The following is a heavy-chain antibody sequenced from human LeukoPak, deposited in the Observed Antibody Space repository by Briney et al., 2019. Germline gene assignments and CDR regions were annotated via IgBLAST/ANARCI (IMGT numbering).Heavy chain of an antibody. CDR1: GASISSYY. D-gene: IGHD2-2*02. J-gene: IGHJ4*02. CDR2: IYYSGST. Sequence: SETLSLTCTVSGASISSYYWGWIRQPPGKGLEWIGSIYYSGSTYYNPSLKSRVTISVDTSKNQFSLKLSSVTAADTAVYYCASGQGISAYNYWGQGTLVIVSS. V-gene: IGHV4-39*07. CDR3: ASGQGISAYNY.